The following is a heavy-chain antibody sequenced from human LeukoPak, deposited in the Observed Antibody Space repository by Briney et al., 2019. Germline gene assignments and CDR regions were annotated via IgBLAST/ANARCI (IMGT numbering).Heavy chain of an antibody. CDR2: ISQSGST. Sequence: SETLSPTCAIYGESFSGYYWSWIRQPPGKGLEWIGEISQSGSTNYNSSLKSRVTISVDTSKNQVSLKLSSVTAADTAVYYCARGRGDTTGYYHFDYWGQGNLVTVSS. CDR1: GESFSGYY. V-gene: IGHV4-34*01. CDR3: ARGRGDTTGYYHFDY. D-gene: IGHD3-9*01. J-gene: IGHJ4*02.